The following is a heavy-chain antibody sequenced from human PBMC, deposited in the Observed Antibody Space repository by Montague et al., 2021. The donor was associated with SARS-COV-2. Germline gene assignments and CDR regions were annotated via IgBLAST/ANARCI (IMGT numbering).Heavy chain of an antibody. CDR2: IYYSGST. V-gene: IGHV4-61*08. Sequence: LVKPTQTLTLTCTFSGFSLSTSGMCVSWVRQPPGKGLEWIGYIYYSGSTNYNPSLKSRVTISVDTSKNQFSLKLSSVTAADTAVYYCARGIFTIPFIPAHYYMDVWGKGTTVTVSS. CDR3: ARGIFTIPFIPAHYYMDV. D-gene: IGHD3-3*01. CDR1: GFSLSTSGMC. J-gene: IGHJ6*03.